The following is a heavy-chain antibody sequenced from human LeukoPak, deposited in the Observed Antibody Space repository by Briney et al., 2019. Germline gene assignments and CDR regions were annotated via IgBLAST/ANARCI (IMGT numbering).Heavy chain of an antibody. CDR3: ARVDSGDIVVVVAARHHLPHWFDP. CDR2: IYYSGNT. D-gene: IGHD2-15*01. V-gene: IGHV4-39*07. J-gene: IGHJ5*02. CDR1: GGSISGSSYY. Sequence: SETLSLTCTISGGSISGSSYYWGWIRQPPGKGLEWIGSIYYSGNTYYNPSLKSRVTISVDTSKNQFSLKLSSVTAADTAVYYCARVDSGDIVVVVAARHHLPHWFDPWGQGTLVIVSS.